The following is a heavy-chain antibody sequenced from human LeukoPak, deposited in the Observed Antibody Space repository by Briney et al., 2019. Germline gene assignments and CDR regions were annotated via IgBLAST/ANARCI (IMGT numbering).Heavy chain of an antibody. J-gene: IGHJ4*02. CDR2: IDYSGST. CDR3: ARDKSLRRGWYGNDH. V-gene: IGHV4-59*01. CDR1: GGSISSFY. D-gene: IGHD6-19*01. Sequence: SETLSLTCTVSGGSISSFYWSWIRQPPGKGLEWIGYIDYSGSTNYIPSLQSRVSISVDTSKNQFSLKLTSVSAADTAVYYCARDKSLRRGWYGNDHWGQGTLVTVSS.